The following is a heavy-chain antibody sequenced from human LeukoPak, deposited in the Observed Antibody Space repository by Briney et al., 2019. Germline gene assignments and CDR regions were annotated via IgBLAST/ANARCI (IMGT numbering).Heavy chain of an antibody. CDR2: ISGSGGST. J-gene: IGHJ4*02. CDR1: GFTFSSYA. CDR3: AKGPEVVVAATYYFDY. V-gene: IGHV3-23*01. D-gene: IGHD2-15*01. Sequence: PGGSLRLSCAASGFTFSSYAMSWVRQAPGKGLEWVSAISGSGGSTYYADSVKGRFTISRDNSKNTLYLQMNSLRAEDTAVYYCAKGPEVVVAATYYFDYWGQGTLVTVSS.